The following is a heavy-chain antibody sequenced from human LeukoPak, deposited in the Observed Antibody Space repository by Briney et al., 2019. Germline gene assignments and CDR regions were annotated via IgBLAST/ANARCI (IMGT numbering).Heavy chain of an antibody. V-gene: IGHV3-23*01. CDR1: GFTFSSHG. Sequence: GGSLRLSCAASGFTFSSHGMSWVRQAPGKGLEWVSTISGSGGETNYADSVKGRFTISRDNSKHTLYLQMNSLRAEDTAVYYCATGLAVTATTYWYFDLWGRGTLVTVSS. CDR3: ATGLAVTATTYWYFDL. CDR2: ISGSGGET. D-gene: IGHD2-21*02. J-gene: IGHJ2*01.